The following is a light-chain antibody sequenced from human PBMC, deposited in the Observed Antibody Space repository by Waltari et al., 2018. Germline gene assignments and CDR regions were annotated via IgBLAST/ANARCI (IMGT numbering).Light chain of an antibody. CDR3: QQYDQWPMYT. V-gene: IGKV3-15*01. CDR2: GGT. Sequence: EIVMTQFPGTLSVSVGEGATLSCRASQSVRGNIAWYQQKPGQAPRLLVYGGTTRAPGVPGRFSGRGFGTEFSLTISSLQSEDLAVYYCQQYDQWPMYTFGQGTKLEI. J-gene: IGKJ2*01. CDR1: QSVRGN.